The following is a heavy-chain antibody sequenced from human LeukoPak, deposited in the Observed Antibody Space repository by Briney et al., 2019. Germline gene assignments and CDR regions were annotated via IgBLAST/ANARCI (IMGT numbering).Heavy chain of an antibody. CDR1: GGSFSGYY. J-gene: IGHJ4*02. Sequence: SETLSLTCAVYGGSFSGYYWSWIRQPPEKGLEWIGEINHSGSTNYNPSLKSRVTISVDTSKNQFSLKLSSVTAADTAVYYCARRGRIVATIRLDYWGQGTLVTVSS. D-gene: IGHD5-12*01. V-gene: IGHV4-34*01. CDR2: INHSGST. CDR3: ARRGRIVATIRLDY.